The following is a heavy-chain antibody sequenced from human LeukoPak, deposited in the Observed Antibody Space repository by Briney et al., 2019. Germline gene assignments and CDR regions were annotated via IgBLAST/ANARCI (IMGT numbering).Heavy chain of an antibody. J-gene: IGHJ4*02. Sequence: GGSLRLSCAASGFTFSSYAMHWVRQAPGKGLEWVAVLSYDGSNKYYADSVKGRFTISRDNSKNTLYLQMNSLRAEDTAVYYCARDGRITMVRGVINYWGQGALVTVSS. CDR3: ARDGRITMVRGVINY. V-gene: IGHV3-30-3*01. CDR2: LSYDGSNK. CDR1: GFTFSSYA. D-gene: IGHD3-10*01.